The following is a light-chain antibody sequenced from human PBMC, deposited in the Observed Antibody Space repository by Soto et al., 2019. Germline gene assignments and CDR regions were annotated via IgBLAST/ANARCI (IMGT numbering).Light chain of an antibody. V-gene: IGKV3-11*01. CDR3: QQRYAWPPIT. Sequence: EIVLTQSPATLSLSPGERATLSCRASRSVRSYLAWYQQKPGQAPRLLIYDASNRDAGIPARYSGRGTETNFTLTICNLESEDFAVYYCQQRYAWPPITFGQGTRLEIK. CDR2: DAS. J-gene: IGKJ5*01. CDR1: RSVRSY.